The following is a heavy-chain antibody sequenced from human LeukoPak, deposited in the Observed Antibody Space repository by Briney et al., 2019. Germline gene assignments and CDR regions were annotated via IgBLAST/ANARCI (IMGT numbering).Heavy chain of an antibody. J-gene: IGHJ4*02. CDR3: ARDSGHLSGLSYSYFDY. CDR1: GGSISSYY. D-gene: IGHD6-19*01. V-gene: IGHV4-4*07. CDR2: IYTSGST. Sequence: PSETLSLTCTVSGGSISSYYWSWIRQPAGKGLEWIGRIYTSGSTNHNPSLKSRVTMSVDTSKNQFSLKLSSVTAADTAVYYCARDSGHLSGLSYSYFDYWGQGTLVTASS.